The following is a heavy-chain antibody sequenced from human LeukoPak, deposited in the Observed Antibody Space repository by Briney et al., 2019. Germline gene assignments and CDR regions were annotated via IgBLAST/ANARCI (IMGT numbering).Heavy chain of an antibody. CDR3: AREGWDL. J-gene: IGHJ2*01. Sequence: SETPSLTCTVSGASLNSGGYYWNWIRQPPGKEPEWIGYIYYSGSTNYNRSLKSRVTISVDTSKNQFSLKLTSVTAADTAVYYCAREGWDLWGRGTLVTVSS. CDR1: GASLNSGGYY. CDR2: IYYSGST. D-gene: IGHD2-15*01. V-gene: IGHV4-61*08.